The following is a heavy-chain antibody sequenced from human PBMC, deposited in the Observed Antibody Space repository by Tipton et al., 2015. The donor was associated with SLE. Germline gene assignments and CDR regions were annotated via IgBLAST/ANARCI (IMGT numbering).Heavy chain of an antibody. CDR3: ARSPNDGSYPYYFDY. CDR2: IYTSGST. D-gene: IGHD1-26*01. Sequence: LRLSCTVSGGSISSGSYYWSWIRQPAGKGLEWIGRIYTSGSTNYNPSLKSRVTISVDTSKNQFSLKLSSVTAADTAVYYCARSPNDGSYPYYFDYWGQGTLVTVSS. V-gene: IGHV4-61*02. CDR1: GGSISSGSYY. J-gene: IGHJ4*02.